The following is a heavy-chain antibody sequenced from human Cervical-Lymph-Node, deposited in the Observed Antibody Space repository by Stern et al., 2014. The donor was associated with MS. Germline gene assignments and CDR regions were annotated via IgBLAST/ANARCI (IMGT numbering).Heavy chain of an antibody. CDR2: IWYDGSQK. CDR3: ARKIPDYYYYAMDV. CDR1: GFTFEDYA. D-gene: IGHD2-2*02. J-gene: IGHJ6*02. V-gene: IGHV3-33*01. Sequence: QMQLVQSGGGVVQPGGSQRLSCTASGFTFEDYAMEWVRQVPGKGLEWVAMIWYDGSQKYYGGSVRGRFSGSRDNSRNTLYLQMKSLSLEDTAVYYCARKIPDYYYYAMDVWGQGTTVTVSS.